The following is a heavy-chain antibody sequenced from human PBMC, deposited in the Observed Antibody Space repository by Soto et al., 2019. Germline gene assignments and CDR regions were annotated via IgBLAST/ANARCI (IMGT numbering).Heavy chain of an antibody. D-gene: IGHD2-21*01. CDR3: ARGVVEVRAVGYYYYAMDA. CDR2: IIPMFGTA. Sequence: QVQMVQYGAEVKKPGTSVKVSCKAAAGTFSSYSITWVRQAPGQGLEWMRGIIPMFGTATYAQKCQGRVTITADHSTRTAYMELNILRAEDTAVYYCARGVVEVRAVGYYYYAMDAWGQGTTVTVSS. CDR1: AGTFSSYS. J-gene: IGHJ6*02. V-gene: IGHV1-69*19.